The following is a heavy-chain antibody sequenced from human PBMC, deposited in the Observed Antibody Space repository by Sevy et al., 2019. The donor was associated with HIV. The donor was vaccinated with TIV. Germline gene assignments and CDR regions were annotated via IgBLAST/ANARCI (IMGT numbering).Heavy chain of an antibody. Sequence: SETLSLTCIVSGASISNTAYYWGWIRQSPGKGLEWIASIRHGGYTFYNPSLKSRVTISADTSKNQFSQKLTSVSAADTSIYYCVGPKLTYTNGWHYFDYWGQGTVVTVSS. D-gene: IGHD2-8*01. V-gene: IGHV4-39*01. CDR3: VGPKLTYTNGWHYFDY. CDR2: IRHGGYT. J-gene: IGHJ4*02. CDR1: GASISNTAYY.